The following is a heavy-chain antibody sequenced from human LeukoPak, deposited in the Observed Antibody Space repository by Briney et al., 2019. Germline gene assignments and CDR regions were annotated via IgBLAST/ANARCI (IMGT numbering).Heavy chain of an antibody. Sequence: SETLSLTCTVSGGSISSYYWSWIRQPPGKGLEWIGYIYYSGSTNYNPSLKSRVTISVDTSENQFSLKLSSVTAADTAVYYCARDRSSSWYNWFDPWGQGTLVTVSS. D-gene: IGHD6-13*01. CDR2: IYYSGST. CDR3: ARDRSSSWYNWFDP. CDR1: GGSISSYY. J-gene: IGHJ5*02. V-gene: IGHV4-59*01.